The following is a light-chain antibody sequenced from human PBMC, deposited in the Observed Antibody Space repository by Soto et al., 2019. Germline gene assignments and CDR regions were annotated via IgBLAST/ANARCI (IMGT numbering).Light chain of an antibody. Sequence: DIQKTQPPSSLSASAGDRVTITCRASQSINIYLNWYQQKPGRAPKLVVNAASRLQSGVPSRFSGSGSGTDFTLSISTLHPEDLATYYCQQSYSTPHTFGQGTNLEIE. V-gene: IGKV1-39*01. CDR2: AAS. J-gene: IGKJ2*01. CDR3: QQSYSTPHT. CDR1: QSINIY.